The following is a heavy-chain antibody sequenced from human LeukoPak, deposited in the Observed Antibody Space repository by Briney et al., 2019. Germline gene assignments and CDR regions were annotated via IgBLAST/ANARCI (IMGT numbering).Heavy chain of an antibody. D-gene: IGHD3-10*01. CDR1: GGSFSGYY. J-gene: IGHJ6*02. CDR2: INHSGST. V-gene: IGHV4-34*01. Sequence: PSETLSLTCAVYGGSFSGYYWSWIRQPPGKGLEWIGEINHSGSTNYNPSLKSRVTISVDTSKNQFSLKLSSVTAADTAVYYCARGRITMVRGVITNYYYYYGMDVWGQGTTVTVSS. CDR3: ARGRITMVRGVITNYYYYYGMDV.